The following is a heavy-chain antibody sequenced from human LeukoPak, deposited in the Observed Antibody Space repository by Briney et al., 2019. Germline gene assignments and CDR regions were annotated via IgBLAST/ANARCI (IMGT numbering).Heavy chain of an antibody. J-gene: IGHJ4*02. CDR1: GFTFEDYA. CDR2: ISAVGGST. D-gene: IGHD3-22*01. Sequence: PGGALTLSCAASGFTFEDYAMDWVRQGRGKLLDSVWHISAVGGSTYYADAVKGRFTICRDNSKPTLYLQMNSLRTEDTALYYCAKGHDSSGYDFDYWGQGTLVTVSS. V-gene: IGHV3-43*02. CDR3: AKGHDSSGYDFDY.